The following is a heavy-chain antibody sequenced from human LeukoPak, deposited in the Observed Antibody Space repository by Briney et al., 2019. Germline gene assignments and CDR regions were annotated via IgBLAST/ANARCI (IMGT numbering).Heavy chain of an antibody. V-gene: IGHV3-33*01. CDR1: GFTFSSYG. D-gene: IGHD2-15*01. Sequence: PGGSLRLSCAASGFTFSSYGMHWVRQAPGKGLEWVAVIRYDGSNKYYADSVKGRFAISRDNSKNTLYLQMNSLRDEDTAVYYCARRPCSGGICYPPDYWGQGTLVTVSS. CDR2: IRYDGSNK. CDR3: ARRPCSGGICYPPDY. J-gene: IGHJ4*02.